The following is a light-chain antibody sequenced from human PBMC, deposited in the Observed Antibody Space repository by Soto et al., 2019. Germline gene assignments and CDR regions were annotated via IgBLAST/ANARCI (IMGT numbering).Light chain of an antibody. CDR1: SSDVGGYNY. V-gene: IGLV2-14*01. J-gene: IGLJ1*01. Sequence: QSALTQPASVSGAPRQSIAISFTGTSSDVGGYNYVSWYQHHPGKAPKLMVYDVSNRPSGVSNRFSGSKSGNTASLTISGLQAEDEADYYCSSYTSSSTYVFGTGTKVTVL. CDR3: SSYTSSSTYV. CDR2: DVS.